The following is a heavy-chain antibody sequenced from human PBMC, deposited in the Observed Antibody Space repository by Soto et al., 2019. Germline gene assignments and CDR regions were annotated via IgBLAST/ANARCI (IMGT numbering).Heavy chain of an antibody. D-gene: IGHD4-4*01. V-gene: IGHV4-39*01. CDR2: IDYSGTA. Sequence: SHTLSLADTDSYSSIRVTKVFWISLRQTPGKGLEWIGNIDYSGTAYFNPSLGTRVTFPVDTSKNQFSLTLYAVAAADTAVYYCARTTGRHLDFWGQGILVTVS. CDR1: YSSIRVTKVF. J-gene: IGHJ4*02. CDR3: ARTTGRHLDF.